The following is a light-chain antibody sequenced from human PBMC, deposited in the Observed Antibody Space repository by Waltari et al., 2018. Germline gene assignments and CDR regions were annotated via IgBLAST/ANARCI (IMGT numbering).Light chain of an antibody. CDR1: QNVNNY. CDR3: QQRGTWPIT. J-gene: IGKJ4*01. Sequence: EIVLTQSPATLSLSPGERATLSCRASQNVNNYLAWYQPKPGQAPRLLIYDASNRATGIPARFSGSQSGTDFSLTISSLEPEDFAVYYCQQRGTWPITFGGGTKVEIK. V-gene: IGKV3-11*01. CDR2: DAS.